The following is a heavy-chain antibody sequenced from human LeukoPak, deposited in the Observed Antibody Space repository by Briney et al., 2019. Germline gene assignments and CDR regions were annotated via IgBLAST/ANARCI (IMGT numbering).Heavy chain of an antibody. V-gene: IGHV1-8*01. Sequence: ASVKVSCKASGYTFTSYDINGVRQATGQGLEWMGWMNPNSGNTGYAQKFQGRVTMTRNTSISTAYMELSSLRSEDTAVYYCARMGPRYCSSTSCYGGSWFDPWGQGTLVTVSS. CDR2: MNPNSGNT. J-gene: IGHJ5*02. D-gene: IGHD2-2*01. CDR1: GYTFTSYD. CDR3: ARMGPRYCSSTSCYGGSWFDP.